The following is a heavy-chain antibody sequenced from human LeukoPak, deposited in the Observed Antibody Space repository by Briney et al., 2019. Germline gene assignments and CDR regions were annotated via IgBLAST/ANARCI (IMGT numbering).Heavy chain of an antibody. CDR1: GYTFTSYD. CDR2: MNPNSGNT. J-gene: IGHJ4*02. Sequence: ASVKVSCKASGYTFTSYDINWVRQATGQGLEWMGWMNPNSGNTGYAQKFQGRVTMTRNTSISTAYMELSSLRSEDTAVYYCAKDTGYGGNTLFDYWGQGTLVTVSS. CDR3: AKDTGYGGNTLFDY. V-gene: IGHV1-8*01. D-gene: IGHD4-23*01.